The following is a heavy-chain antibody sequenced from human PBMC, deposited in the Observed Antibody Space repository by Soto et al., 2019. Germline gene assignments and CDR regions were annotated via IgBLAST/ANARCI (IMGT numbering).Heavy chain of an antibody. D-gene: IGHD2-15*01. CDR3: ARAYGEWYRYEVVAATFFDY. CDR2: IIPIFGTA. CDR1: GGTFSSYA. J-gene: IGHJ4*02. V-gene: IGHV1-69*06. Sequence: SVKVSCKASGGTFSSYAISWVRQAPGQGLEWMGGIIPIFGTANYAQKFQGRVTITADTSTSTAYMELRSLRSDDTAVYYCARAYGEWYRYEVVAATFFDYWGQGTLVTVSS.